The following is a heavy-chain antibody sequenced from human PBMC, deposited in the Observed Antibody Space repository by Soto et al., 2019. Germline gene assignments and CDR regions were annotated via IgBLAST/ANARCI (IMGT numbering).Heavy chain of an antibody. Sequence: GGSLRLSCAASGFTFSSYSMNWVRQAPGKGLEWVSSISSSSSYIYYADSVKGPFTISRDNAKNSLYLQMNSLRAEDMAVYYCARGVVVVVPAASGGSCYSSGAFDIWGQGTMVTVSS. J-gene: IGHJ3*02. CDR1: GFTFSSYS. CDR3: ARGVVVVVPAASGGSCYSSGAFDI. V-gene: IGHV3-21*01. CDR2: ISSSSSYI. D-gene: IGHD2-15*01.